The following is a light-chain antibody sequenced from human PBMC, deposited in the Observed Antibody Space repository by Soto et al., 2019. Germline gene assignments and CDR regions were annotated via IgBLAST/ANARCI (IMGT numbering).Light chain of an antibody. V-gene: IGLV2-14*01. CDR1: SSDAGGYSY. CDR3: ASSTTSSTYV. Sequence: QSALTQPASVSGSPGQSIAISCTGTSSDAGGYSYVSWYQQQPGKAPKLVSSDVSNRPSGVSDRFSGSKSGNTASLTISGLQTEDETDYYCASSTTSSTYVFGTGTKVTVL. CDR2: DVS. J-gene: IGLJ1*01.